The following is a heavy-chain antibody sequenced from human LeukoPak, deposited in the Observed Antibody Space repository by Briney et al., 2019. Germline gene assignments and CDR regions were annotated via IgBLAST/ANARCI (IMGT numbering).Heavy chain of an antibody. CDR2: ISSSFSD. J-gene: IGHJ4*02. V-gene: IGHV3-21*01. Sequence: KPGGSLRLSCVASGFTFSTYSFNWVRQAPGKGLEWVSFISSSFSDSYADSVKGRFTISRDNAKNSLYLQMSSLRDEDTAVYYCASLMTTMYYFDYWGQGTLVTVSS. D-gene: IGHD1-1*01. CDR3: ASLMTTMYYFDY. CDR1: GFTFSTYS.